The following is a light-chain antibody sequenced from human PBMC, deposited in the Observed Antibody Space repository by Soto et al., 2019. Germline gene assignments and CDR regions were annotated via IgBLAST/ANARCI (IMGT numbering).Light chain of an antibody. CDR2: KAS. CDR3: QHYNSYPEA. CDR1: QTISSW. Sequence: DIKMTQSPSTLSGSVGDRVTITCRASQTISSWLAWYQQKPGKAPKLLIYKASTLKSGVPSRFSGSGSGTEFTLTISSLQPDDFATYYCQHYNSYPEAFGQGTKVELK. J-gene: IGKJ1*01. V-gene: IGKV1-5*03.